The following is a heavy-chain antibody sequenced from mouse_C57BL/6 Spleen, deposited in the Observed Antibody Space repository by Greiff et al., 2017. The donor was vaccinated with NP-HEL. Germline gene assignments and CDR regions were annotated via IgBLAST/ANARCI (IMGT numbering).Heavy chain of an antibody. V-gene: IGHV1-62-2*01. Sequence: VQVVESGAELVKPGASVKLSCKASGYTFTEYTIHWVKQRSGQGLEWIGWFYPGSGSIKYNEKFKDKATLTADKSSSTVYMELSRLTSEDSAVYFCARHEDHGSSFDYWGQGTTLTVSS. CDR3: ARHEDHGSSFDY. CDR2: FYPGSGSI. D-gene: IGHD1-1*01. CDR1: GYTFTEYT. J-gene: IGHJ2*01.